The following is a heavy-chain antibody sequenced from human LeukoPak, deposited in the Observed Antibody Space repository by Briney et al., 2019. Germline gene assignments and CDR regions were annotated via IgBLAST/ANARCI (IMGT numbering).Heavy chain of an antibody. CDR3: ARDYYDSSGYHDY. D-gene: IGHD3-22*01. CDR1: GFTFSSYA. Sequence: GGSLRLTCAASGFTFSSYAMHWVRQAPGRGLEWVAVISYDGSNKYYADSVKGRFTISRDNSKNTLYLQMNNLRAEDTAVYYCARDYYDSSGYHDYWGQGTLVTVSS. CDR2: ISYDGSNK. J-gene: IGHJ4*02. V-gene: IGHV3-30*04.